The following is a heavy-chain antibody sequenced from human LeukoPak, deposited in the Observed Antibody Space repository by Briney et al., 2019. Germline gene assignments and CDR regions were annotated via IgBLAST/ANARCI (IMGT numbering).Heavy chain of an antibody. J-gene: IGHJ4*02. V-gene: IGHV3-33*01. CDR2: IWYDGSNK. CDR1: GFTFSSYG. Sequence: PGRSLRLSCAASGFTFSSYGMHWVRQAPGKGLEWVAVIWYDGSNKYYADSVKGRFTISRDNSKDTLYLQMNSLRAEDTAVYYCASEGDYIPFDYWGQGTLVTVPS. CDR3: ASEGDYIPFDY. D-gene: IGHD4-17*01.